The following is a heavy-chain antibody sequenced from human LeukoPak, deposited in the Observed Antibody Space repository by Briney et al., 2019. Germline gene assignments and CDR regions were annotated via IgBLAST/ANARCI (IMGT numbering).Heavy chain of an antibody. V-gene: IGHV1-18*01. J-gene: IGHJ4*02. D-gene: IGHD3-10*01. Sequence: GASVKVSCKASGYTFTSYGISWVRQAPGQGLEWMGWISAYNGNTNYAQKLQGRVTMTTDPSTSTAYMELRSLRSDDTAVYYCARDRSYYGSGSYYTPFDYWGQGTLVTVSS. CDR2: ISAYNGNT. CDR3: ARDRSYYGSGSYYTPFDY. CDR1: GYTFTSYG.